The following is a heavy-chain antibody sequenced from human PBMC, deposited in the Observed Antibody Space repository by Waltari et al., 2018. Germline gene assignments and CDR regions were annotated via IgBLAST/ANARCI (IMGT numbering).Heavy chain of an antibody. D-gene: IGHD3-22*01. V-gene: IGHV4-59*11. J-gene: IGHJ6*02. CDR3: ARVSRDYYDSSGYSLFGSYYYYGMDV. Sequence: QVQLQESGPGLVKPSETLSLTCTVSGGSISSHYWSWIRQPPGKGLEWIGYIYYSGSTNYNPSLKSRVTISVDTSKNQFSLKLSSVTAADTAVYYCARVSRDYYDSSGYSLFGSYYYYGMDVWGQGTTVTVSS. CDR2: IYYSGST. CDR1: GGSISSHY.